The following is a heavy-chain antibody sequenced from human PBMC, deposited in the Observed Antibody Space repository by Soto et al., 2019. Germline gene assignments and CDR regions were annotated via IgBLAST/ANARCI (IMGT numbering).Heavy chain of an antibody. D-gene: IGHD2-2*02. J-gene: IGHJ4*02. CDR3: ATLPPRIELAVLPIPT. CDR1: GGSISSTNW. Sequence: QVQLQESGPGLVKPSGTLSLTCAVSGGSISSTNWWSWVRQSPGKGLEWIGEIYHSGSTNYNPSLRGRDTTSVDKSNNQFSRKIRSVTAADTAMYYCATLPPRIELAVLPIPTWGQGTLVTVTS. CDR2: IYHSGST. V-gene: IGHV4-4*02.